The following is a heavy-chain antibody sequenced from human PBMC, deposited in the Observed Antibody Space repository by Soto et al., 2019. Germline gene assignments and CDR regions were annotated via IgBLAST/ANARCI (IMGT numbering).Heavy chain of an antibody. CDR2: IYHRGST. CDR1: GGSISSSNW. J-gene: IGHJ4*02. CDR3: ARAGSGSYYASHFDY. D-gene: IGHD1-26*01. Sequence: QVQLQESGPGLVKPSGTLSLTCAVSGGSISSSNWWSWVRQPPGKGLEWIGEIYHRGSTNYNPTPKRRVTISVDKSKNQFSLKLSSVTAADTAVYYCARAGSGSYYASHFDYWGQGTLVTVSS. V-gene: IGHV4-4*02.